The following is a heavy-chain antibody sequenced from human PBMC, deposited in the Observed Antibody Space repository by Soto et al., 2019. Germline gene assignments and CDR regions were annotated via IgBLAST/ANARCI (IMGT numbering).Heavy chain of an antibody. Sequence: QVQLVQSGAEVKKPGSSVKVSCKASGGTFSSYAISWVRQAPGQGLEWMGGIIPIFGTANYAQKFQGRVTIPADKSASTADMELSSLRSEDTAVYYCASMWYDYDGWFDYWGQGTLVTDSS. CDR1: GGTFSSYA. CDR3: ASMWYDYDGWFDY. D-gene: IGHD4-17*01. CDR2: IIPIFGTA. J-gene: IGHJ4*02. V-gene: IGHV1-69*06.